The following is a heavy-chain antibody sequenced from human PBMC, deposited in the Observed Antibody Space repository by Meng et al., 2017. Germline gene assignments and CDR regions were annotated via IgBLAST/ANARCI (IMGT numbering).Heavy chain of an antibody. CDR2: INPHSGAT. V-gene: IGHV1-2*06. Sequence: QVQLVQSGAEVRKPGASVTVPCKASGYTFTGYYMHWVRQAPERGLEWIGRINPHSGATNNAQKFQDRATMTRQTSISTAYMELSRLRSDDTAVYYCARVIAVAGNVYFDYWGQGTLVTVSS. J-gene: IGHJ4*02. CDR3: ARVIAVAGNVYFDY. D-gene: IGHD6-19*01. CDR1: GYTFTGYY.